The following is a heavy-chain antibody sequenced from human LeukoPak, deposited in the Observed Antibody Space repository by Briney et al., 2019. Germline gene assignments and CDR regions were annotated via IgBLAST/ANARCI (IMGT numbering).Heavy chain of an antibody. CDR3: ARDELWNGYYSVNYNYYGMDV. CDR1: GYTFTSYG. V-gene: IGHV1-18*01. J-gene: IGHJ6*02. CDR2: ISAYNGNT. Sequence: ASVKVSCKASGYTFTSYGISWVRRAPGQGLEWMGWISAYNGNTNYAQKFQGRVTMTRDTSISTAYMELSRLTSDDTAVYYCARDELWNGYYSVNYNYYGMDVWGQGTTVTVSS. D-gene: IGHD3-3*01.